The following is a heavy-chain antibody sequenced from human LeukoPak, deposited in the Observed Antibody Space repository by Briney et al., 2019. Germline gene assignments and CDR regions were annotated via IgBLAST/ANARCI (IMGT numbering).Heavy chain of an antibody. J-gene: IGHJ4*02. V-gene: IGHV1-2*02. CDR1: GYTLTELS. D-gene: IGHD4-17*01. Sequence: ASVKVSCKVSGYTLTELSMHWVRQAPGQGFEWMGWINPNSGDTNYAQKFQGRVTLTRDKSISTAYMELNRLRSDDTAVYYCARADGDYSTFVYWAQGTLVTVSS. CDR2: INPNSGDT. CDR3: ARADGDYSTFVY.